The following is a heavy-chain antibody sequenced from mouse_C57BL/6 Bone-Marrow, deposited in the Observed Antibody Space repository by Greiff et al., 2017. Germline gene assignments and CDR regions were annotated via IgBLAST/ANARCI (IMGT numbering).Heavy chain of an antibody. Sequence: EVKLVESGPVLVKPGASVKMSCKASGYTFTDYYMNWVKQSHGKSLEWIGVINPYNGGTSYNQKFKGKATLTVDKSSSTAYMELNSLTSEDSAVYYCARLTVVAHYAMDYWGQGTSVTVSS. CDR3: ARLTVVAHYAMDY. CDR2: INPYNGGT. D-gene: IGHD1-1*01. CDR1: GYTFTDYY. V-gene: IGHV1-19*01. J-gene: IGHJ4*01.